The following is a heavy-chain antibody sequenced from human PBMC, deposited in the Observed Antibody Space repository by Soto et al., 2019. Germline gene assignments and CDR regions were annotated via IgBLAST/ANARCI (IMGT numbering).Heavy chain of an antibody. CDR2: IYGNGGGT. D-gene: IGHD5-12*01. CDR3: AKDVRPDGYWDLDY. J-gene: IGHJ4*02. Sequence: GGSLRLSCAASGFTFGTYSRNWVRQAPGKGLEWVSGIYGNGGGTFYADSVKGRFTISRDNSRNTLYLQMNSLRAEDTAVYYCAKDVRPDGYWDLDYWGQGTPVTVSS. CDR1: GFTFGTYS. V-gene: IGHV3-23*01.